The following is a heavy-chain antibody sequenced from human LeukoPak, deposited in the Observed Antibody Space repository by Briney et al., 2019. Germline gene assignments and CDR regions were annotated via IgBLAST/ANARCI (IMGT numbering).Heavy chain of an antibody. V-gene: IGHV4-61*02. D-gene: IGHD6-19*01. J-gene: IGHJ6*03. Sequence: SQTLSLTCTVTGTSIRSGSYYWSWIRQAAGKGLEWIGRMYIGGRTTYNPSLKSRVTISLETTENQFSLRLRSVTAADTAVYYCAREGIAVADTYYYYYMDVWGKGTWVTVSS. CDR2: MYIGGRT. CDR1: GTSIRSGSYY. CDR3: AREGIAVADTYYYYYMDV.